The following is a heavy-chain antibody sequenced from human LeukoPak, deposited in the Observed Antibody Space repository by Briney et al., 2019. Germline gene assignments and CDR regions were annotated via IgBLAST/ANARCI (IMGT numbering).Heavy chain of an antibody. J-gene: IGHJ4*02. Sequence: ASVKVSCKASGYTFTSYDVNWVRQATGQGLEWMGWMNPNSGNTGYAQKFQGRVTITRNTSISTAYMELSSLRSEDTAVYYCARGWGSSRRNTRNYFDYWGQGTLVTVSS. V-gene: IGHV1-8*03. D-gene: IGHD6-6*01. CDR2: MNPNSGNT. CDR1: GYTFTSYD. CDR3: ARGWGSSRRNTRNYFDY.